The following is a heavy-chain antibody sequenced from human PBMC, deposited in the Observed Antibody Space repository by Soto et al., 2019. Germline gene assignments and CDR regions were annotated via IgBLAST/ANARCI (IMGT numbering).Heavy chain of an antibody. CDR2: IYYSGST. CDR3: ARAGYYYASSGYSIAFDI. V-gene: IGHV4-59*01. D-gene: IGHD3-22*01. Sequence: SETLSLTCTVSGGSISSYYWSWIRQPPGKGLEWIGYIYYSGSTNYNPSLKSRVTISVDTAKIQFSLKLSSVPAADTGVYYCARAGYYYASSGYSIAFDIWGRVTMVTVS. CDR1: GGSISSYY. J-gene: IGHJ3*02.